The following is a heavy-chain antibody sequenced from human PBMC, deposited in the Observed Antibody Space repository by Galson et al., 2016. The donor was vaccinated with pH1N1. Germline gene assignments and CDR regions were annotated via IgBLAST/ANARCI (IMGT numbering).Heavy chain of an antibody. CDR2: ISNTGSDT. CDR1: GFTFSTYS. V-gene: IGHV3-64*01. J-gene: IGHJ4*02. Sequence: SLRLSCAASGFTFSTYSMFWVRQAPGKGLEYLSLISNTGSDTYHTNSMRGRITVSRDNSDNTLYLQMGSLRPEDTALYMCARSIVGSSKAGPDYWGQGTLVTVSS. CDR3: ARSIVGSSKAGPDY. D-gene: IGHD1-26*01.